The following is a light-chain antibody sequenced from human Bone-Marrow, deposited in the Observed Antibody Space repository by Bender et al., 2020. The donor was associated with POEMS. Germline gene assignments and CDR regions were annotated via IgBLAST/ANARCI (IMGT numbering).Light chain of an antibody. CDR2: QNT. V-gene: IGLV3-1*01. Sequence: SYELTQPPSLSVSPGQTASITCSGDKLGDKFACWYQQKPGQSPVMVIYQNTRRPSGVPDRFSGSKSGTSASLAITGLQSDDEAIYFCVAWDASLNGWVFGGGTKLTVL. CDR1: KLGDKF. J-gene: IGLJ3*02. CDR3: VAWDASLNGWV.